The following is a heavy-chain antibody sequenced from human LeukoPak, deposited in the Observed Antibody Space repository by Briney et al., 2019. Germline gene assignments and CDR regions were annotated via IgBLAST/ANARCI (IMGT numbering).Heavy chain of an antibody. Sequence: SETLSLTCTVSGGSISSYYWGWIRQPPGEGLQWIGSIYHRGTTYYNPSLKSRVSMSVDTSKNQFSLKLSSVTAADTAVYYCARSPRRVTATIYFDYWGQGTLVTASS. J-gene: IGHJ4*02. D-gene: IGHD2-21*02. CDR1: GGSISSYY. V-gene: IGHV4-38-2*02. CDR2: IYHRGTT. CDR3: ARSPRRVTATIYFDY.